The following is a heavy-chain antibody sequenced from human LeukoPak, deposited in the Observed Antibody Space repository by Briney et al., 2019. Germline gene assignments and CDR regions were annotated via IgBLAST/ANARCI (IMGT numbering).Heavy chain of an antibody. D-gene: IGHD6-13*01. J-gene: IGHJ1*01. CDR2: ISSSGYTM. Sequence: GGSLRLSCAASGFTFSDYYMSWTRQTPGKGLEWVSYISSSGYTMYYADSVKGRFTISRDNAKKSLFLQMNSLGAEDTAVYYCATRTTSSSNFFQHWGQGTVVTVSS. CDR1: GFTFSDYY. CDR3: ATRTTSSSNFFQH. V-gene: IGHV3-11*01.